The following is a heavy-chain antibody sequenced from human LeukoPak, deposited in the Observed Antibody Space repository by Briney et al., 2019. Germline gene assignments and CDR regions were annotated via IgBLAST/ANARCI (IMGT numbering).Heavy chain of an antibody. Sequence: ASVKVSCKASGYTFTSFDINWVRQASGQGLEWMGGMNPNSGNTDYAQKFQGRVTMTRNTSKSTAYMELSSLRSEDTAVYYCALLFRGRIAVAGSHWGQGTLVTVSS. CDR3: ALLFRGRIAVAGSH. D-gene: IGHD6-19*01. V-gene: IGHV1-8*01. CDR2: MNPNSGNT. J-gene: IGHJ4*02. CDR1: GYTFTSFD.